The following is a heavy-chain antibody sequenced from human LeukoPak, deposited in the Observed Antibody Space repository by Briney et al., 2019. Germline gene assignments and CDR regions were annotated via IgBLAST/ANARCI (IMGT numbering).Heavy chain of an antibody. V-gene: IGHV4-34*01. D-gene: IGHD3-22*01. CDR1: GGSFSGYY. J-gene: IGHJ4*02. CDR2: INHSGST. Sequence: PSETLSLTCAVYGGSFSGYYWSWIRQPPGKGLEWIGEINHSGSTNYNPSLKSRVTISVDTSKNQFSLKLSSVTAADMAVYYCARVGGYYDYWGQGTLVTVSS. CDR3: ARVGGYYDY.